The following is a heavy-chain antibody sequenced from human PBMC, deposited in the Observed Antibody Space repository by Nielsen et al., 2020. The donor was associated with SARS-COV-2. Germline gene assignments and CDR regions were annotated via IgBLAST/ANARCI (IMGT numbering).Heavy chain of an antibody. CDR3: ATLGYSSSSSDYYGMDV. V-gene: IGHV3-20*01. CDR1: GFTFDDYG. J-gene: IGHJ6*02. Sequence: GESLKISCAASGFTFDDYGMSWVRQDPGKGLEWVSAINWNGGSTGYADSVKGRFTISRDNAKNSLYLQMNSLRAEDTALYHCATLGYSSSSSDYYGMDVWGQGTTVTVSS. D-gene: IGHD6-6*01. CDR2: INWNGGST.